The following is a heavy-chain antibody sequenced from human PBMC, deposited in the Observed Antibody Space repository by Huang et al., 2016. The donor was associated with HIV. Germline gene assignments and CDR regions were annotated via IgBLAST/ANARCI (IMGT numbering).Heavy chain of an antibody. CDR2: INTSGGST. D-gene: IGHD1-1*01. CDR1: GYTFTSYY. J-gene: IGHJ3*02. V-gene: IGHV1-46*01. Sequence: QVQLVQSGAEVKKPGASVKVSCKASGYTFTSYYMHWVRQAPGQGLEGMGIINTSGGSTSYAQKFPVRVTMTRDTSTSTVYMELSSLRSEDTAVYYCARGSKGNAFDIWGQGTMVTVSS. CDR3: ARGSKGNAFDI.